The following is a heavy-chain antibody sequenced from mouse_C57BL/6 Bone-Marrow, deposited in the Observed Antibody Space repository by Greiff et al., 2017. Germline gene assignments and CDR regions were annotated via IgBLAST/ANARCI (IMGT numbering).Heavy chain of an antibody. Sequence: EVQGVESGGDLVKPGGSLKLSCAASGFTFSSYGMSWVRQTPDKRLEWVATISSGGSYTYYPDSVKGRFTISRDNAKNNLYLQMSSLKSEDTAMYYCARTTTGVGYAMDYWGQGTSVTVSS. CDR1: GFTFSSYG. CDR3: ARTTTGVGYAMDY. V-gene: IGHV5-6*01. CDR2: ISSGGSYT. D-gene: IGHD1-1*01. J-gene: IGHJ4*01.